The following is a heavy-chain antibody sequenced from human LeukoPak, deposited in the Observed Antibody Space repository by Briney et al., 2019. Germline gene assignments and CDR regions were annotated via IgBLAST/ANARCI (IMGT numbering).Heavy chain of an antibody. CDR2: MNPNSGNT. Sequence: ASVKVSCKASGYTFTSYDINWVRQATGQGLEWMGWMNPNSGNTGYAQKFQGRVTMTRNTSISTAYMELSSLRSEDTAVYYCARGDYYDSSGYYSPTEYFQHWARAPWSPSPQ. J-gene: IGHJ1*01. V-gene: IGHV1-8*01. CDR3: ARGDYYDSSGYYSPTEYFQH. CDR1: GYTFTSYD. D-gene: IGHD3-22*01.